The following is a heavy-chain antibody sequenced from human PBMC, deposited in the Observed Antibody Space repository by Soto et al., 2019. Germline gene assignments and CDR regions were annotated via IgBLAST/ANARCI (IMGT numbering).Heavy chain of an antibody. V-gene: IGHV3-74*01. D-gene: IGHD3-22*01. J-gene: IGHJ4*02. CDR1: GFTFSRYW. CDR2: INSDGSST. Sequence: EVQLVESGGGLVQPGGSPRLSCAPSGFTFSRYWMHWVRQAPGKGLVWVSRINSDGSSTSYADSVKGRFTISRDNAKNTLYLQMNSLRAEDTAVYYCARDLRDSSGYYFDYWGQGTLVTVSS. CDR3: ARDLRDSSGYYFDY.